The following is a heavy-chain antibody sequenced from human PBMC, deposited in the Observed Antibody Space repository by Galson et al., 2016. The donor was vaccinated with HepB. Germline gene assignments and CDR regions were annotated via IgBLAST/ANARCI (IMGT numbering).Heavy chain of an antibody. CDR3: ARVRSPSRNYAPLDS. Sequence: SLRLSCAASGFTLSNFTMSWVRQAPGRGLEWVSSIIRTSDYISYADSVKGRFTISRDNAKNSLYLQMNSLRAEDSAVYSCARVRSPSRNYAPLDSWGQGTLVTAS. CDR1: GFTLSNFT. V-gene: IGHV3-21*01. CDR2: IIRTSDYI. J-gene: IGHJ4*02. D-gene: IGHD4-11*01.